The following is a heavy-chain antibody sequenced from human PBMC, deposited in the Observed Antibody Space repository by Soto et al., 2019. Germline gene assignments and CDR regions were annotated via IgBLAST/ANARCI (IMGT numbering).Heavy chain of an antibody. V-gene: IGHV4-59*08. Sequence: QVQLQASGPGLVKPSDTLSLTCTVSGDSIGTYNWGWIRQPPGKRLEWIAYIYSNGGTSYNPALKSRVTISADTSKKQFSLRLSPVTAADTAVYYCVRQGIGALHGLVDVWGQGTTVTVSS. J-gene: IGHJ6*02. D-gene: IGHD1-26*01. CDR3: VRQGIGALHGLVDV. CDR1: GDSIGTYN. CDR2: IYSNGGT.